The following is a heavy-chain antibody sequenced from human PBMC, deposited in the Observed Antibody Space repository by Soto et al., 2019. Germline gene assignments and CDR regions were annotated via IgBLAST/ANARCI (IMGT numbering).Heavy chain of an antibody. CDR1: GFTFSSYA. Sequence: GGSLRLSCAASGFTFSSYAMSWVRQAPGKGLEWVSAISGSGGSTYYADSVKGRFTISRDNSKNTLYLQMNSLRAEDTAVYYCAKGDYGDYLYSRFDYWGQGTLVTVSS. V-gene: IGHV3-23*01. CDR3: AKGDYGDYLYSRFDY. D-gene: IGHD4-17*01. CDR2: ISGSGGST. J-gene: IGHJ4*02.